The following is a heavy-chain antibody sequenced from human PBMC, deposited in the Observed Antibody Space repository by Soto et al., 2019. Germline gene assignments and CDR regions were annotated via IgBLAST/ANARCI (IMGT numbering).Heavy chain of an antibody. Sequence: YETLSRPCPLSPSTISNYYWTCIRQPAGTGLEWIGRMYTSGSTNYNPSLKCRVTMSVDTSKNQFSLNLRSVTAADTAVYYCARDGYSDPYSYYQTLDVGCQGTTVTVSS. CDR3: ARDGYSDPYSYYQTLDV. CDR1: PSTISNYY. D-gene: IGHD4-17*01. V-gene: IGHV4-4*07. J-gene: IGHJ6*02. CDR2: MYTSGST.